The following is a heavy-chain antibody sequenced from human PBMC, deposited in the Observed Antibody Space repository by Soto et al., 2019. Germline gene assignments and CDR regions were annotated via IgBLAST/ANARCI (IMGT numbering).Heavy chain of an antibody. CDR1: GFIFSGSA. V-gene: IGHV3-73*01. J-gene: IGHJ4*02. Sequence: EVQLVESGGGLVQPGGSLKLSCAASGFIFSGSAVHWVRQASGKGLEWVGRILSKAGNYATAYPASRKGRFTISRDDSENTAFLQMNGLKTEDTAVYYCIRGGSPYYYDYWGQGTLVAVSS. CDR3: IRGGSPYYYDY. CDR2: ILSKAGNYAT.